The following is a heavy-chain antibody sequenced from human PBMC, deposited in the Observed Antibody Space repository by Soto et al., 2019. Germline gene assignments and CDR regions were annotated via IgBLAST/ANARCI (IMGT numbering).Heavy chain of an antibody. V-gene: IGHV4-59*01. D-gene: IGHD5-18*01. CDR3: AREDTAIAPINTYWYFDL. CDR2: IYYSGST. CDR1: GGSISSYY. J-gene: IGHJ2*01. Sequence: QVQLQESGPGLVKPSETLSLTCTVSGGSISSYYWSWIRQPPGKGLEWIGYIYYSGSTNYNPSLTSRVTISVDTSKTQFSLKLSSVTAADTAVYYCAREDTAIAPINTYWYFDLWGRGTLVTVSS.